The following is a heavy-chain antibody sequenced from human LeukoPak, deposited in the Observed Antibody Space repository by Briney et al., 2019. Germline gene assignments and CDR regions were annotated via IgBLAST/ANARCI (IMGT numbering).Heavy chain of an antibody. V-gene: IGHV5-10-1*01. CDR3: AITYYYDSSGYYVFDY. J-gene: IGHJ4*02. D-gene: IGHD3-22*01. CDR1: GYSFTSYW. CDR2: IDPSDSYT. Sequence: GESLKISCKGSGYSFTSYWISWVRQMPGKGLEWVGRIDPSDSYTNYSPSFQGHVTISADKSISTAYLQWSSLKASDTAMYYCAITYYYDSSGYYVFDYWGQGTLVTVSS.